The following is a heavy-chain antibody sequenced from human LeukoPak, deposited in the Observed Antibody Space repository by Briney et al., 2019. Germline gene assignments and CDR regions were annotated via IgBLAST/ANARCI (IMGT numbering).Heavy chain of an antibody. V-gene: IGHV4-61*02. Sequence: SETLSLTCTVSGGSISSGSYYWSWIRQPAGKGLEWIGRIYTSGSTNYNPSLKSRVTISVDTSKNQFSLKLSSVTAADTAVYYCARDQNIAAAGIYNWFDPWGQGTLVTVSS. CDR2: IYTSGST. CDR1: GGSISSGSYY. J-gene: IGHJ5*02. CDR3: ARDQNIAAAGIYNWFDP. D-gene: IGHD6-13*01.